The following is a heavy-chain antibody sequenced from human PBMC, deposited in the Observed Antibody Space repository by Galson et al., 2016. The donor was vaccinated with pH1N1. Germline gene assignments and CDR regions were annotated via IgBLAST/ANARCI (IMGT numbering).Heavy chain of an antibody. J-gene: IGHJ4*02. D-gene: IGHD6-19*01. CDR3: ARRSAVAGVDY. CDR1: GYSFSSHW. CDR2: IYPGDSDT. V-gene: IGHV5-51*01. Sequence: QSGAEVKKPGESLKISCQGSGYSFSSHWIGWVRQMPGKGLEWMGIIYPGDSDTKYSPSFQGPVTFSADKSINTAYRQWSSLKASDTAMYFCARRSAVAGVDYWGKGTLVTVSS.